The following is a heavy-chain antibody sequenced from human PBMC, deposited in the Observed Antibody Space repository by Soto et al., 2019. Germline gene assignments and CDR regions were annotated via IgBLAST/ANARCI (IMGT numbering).Heavy chain of an antibody. J-gene: IGHJ5*02. D-gene: IGHD3-16*01. CDR3: ARHPSGLYDS. CDR1: GGSINTNGYN. V-gene: IGHV4-39*01. Sequence: SETLTLTCTVSGGSINTNGYNWAWIRQPPGKGLEWIGSIYYSGTTYYNSSLKSRVIISSDMSKNQFSLRLTSVTAADTAVYSCARHPSGLYDSWGQGTQVTVSS. CDR2: IYYSGTT.